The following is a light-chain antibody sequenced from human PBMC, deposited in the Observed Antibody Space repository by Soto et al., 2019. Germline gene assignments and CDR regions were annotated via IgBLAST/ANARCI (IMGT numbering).Light chain of an antibody. V-gene: IGKV3-20*01. J-gene: IGKJ2*01. Sequence: EIVLTQSPGTLSLSPGERATLSCRASQSVSSSYLAWYQQKPGQAPRLLIYGASSRATGIPDRFSGSGSGTDFTLTISRLEPEDFAVYYSQQYGSSPPEYTFGQGNKLEIK. CDR1: QSVSSSY. CDR3: QQYGSSPPEYT. CDR2: GAS.